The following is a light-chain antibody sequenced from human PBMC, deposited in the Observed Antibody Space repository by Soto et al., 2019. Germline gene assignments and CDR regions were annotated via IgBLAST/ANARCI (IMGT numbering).Light chain of an antibody. J-gene: IGLJ1*01. Sequence: QSALTQPPSASGSPGQSVTISCTGTSSDVGGYNYVSWYQHHPGKAPKLIIYGAYKRPSGVPDRFSGSKSGNTAALTVSGLQAEDEADYYCSSYVGTNSYVFGTGTKLTVL. V-gene: IGLV2-8*01. CDR1: SSDVGGYNY. CDR3: SSYVGTNSYV. CDR2: GAY.